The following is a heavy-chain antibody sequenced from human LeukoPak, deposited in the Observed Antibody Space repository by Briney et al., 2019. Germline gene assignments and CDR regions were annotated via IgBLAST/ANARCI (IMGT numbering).Heavy chain of an antibody. CDR3: ANSIEGRHEKFDY. D-gene: IGHD2-15*01. V-gene: IGHV3-23*01. J-gene: IGHJ4*02. CDR2: ISGSGDRT. Sequence: PGGSLRLSCAAPGLTFSNYAMSWVRQAGGKGLEGVSTISGSGDRTYYADSVKGRFTISRDNFMNSPYLQLTTLRFEATAVYYCANSIEGRHEKFDYWGQGTLVTVSS. CDR1: GLTFSNYA.